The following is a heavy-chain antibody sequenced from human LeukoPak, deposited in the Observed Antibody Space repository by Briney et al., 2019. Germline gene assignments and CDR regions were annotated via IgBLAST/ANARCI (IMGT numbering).Heavy chain of an antibody. V-gene: IGHV4-59*01. J-gene: IGHJ4*02. CDR2: IYYSGTT. CDR3: ARGLRVGNTGYYFDY. Sequence: SETLSLTCTVSGGSISSNYWSWIRQPPGKGLEWIGYIYYSGTTSYNASLKSRVTMSVDTSKNQFSLNLNSVTAADTAVYYCARGLRVGNTGYYFDYWGQGTLVTVSS. D-gene: IGHD1-26*01. CDR1: GGSISSNY.